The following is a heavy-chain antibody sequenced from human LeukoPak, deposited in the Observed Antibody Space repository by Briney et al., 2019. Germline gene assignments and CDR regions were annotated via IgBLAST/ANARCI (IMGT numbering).Heavy chain of an antibody. CDR3: ARDGDSSSSYAFDI. J-gene: IGHJ3*02. CDR2: IIPIFGTA. CDR1: GGTFSSYA. D-gene: IGHD6-6*01. Sequence: SVKVSCKASGGTFSSYAISWVRQAPGQGLEWMGGIIPIFGTANCAQKFQGRVTITTDESTSTAYMELSSLRSEDTAVYYCARDGDSSSSYAFDIWGQGTMVTVSS. V-gene: IGHV1-69*05.